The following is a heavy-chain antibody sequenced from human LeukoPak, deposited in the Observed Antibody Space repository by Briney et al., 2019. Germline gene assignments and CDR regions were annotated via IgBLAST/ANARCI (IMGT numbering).Heavy chain of an antibody. V-gene: IGHV1-24*01. J-gene: IGHJ4*02. CDR1: GYTLTELS. CDR2: FDPEDGET. D-gene: IGHD2-15*01. Sequence: ASVKVSCKVSGYTLTELSMHWVRQAPGKGLEWMGGFDPEDGETIYAKKFQGRVTMTEDTSTDTAYMELSSLRSEDTAVYYCATVGVYCSGGSCYSELDRFDYWGQGALVTVSS. CDR3: ATVGVYCSGGSCYSELDRFDY.